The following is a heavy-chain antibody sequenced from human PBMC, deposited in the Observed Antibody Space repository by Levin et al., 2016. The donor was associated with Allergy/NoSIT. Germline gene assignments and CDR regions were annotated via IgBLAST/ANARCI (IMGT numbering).Heavy chain of an antibody. D-gene: IGHD5-18*01. CDR3: ARWDTAMVTDDY. V-gene: IGHV1-46*01. J-gene: IGHJ4*02. CDR2: INPSGGST. Sequence: WVRQAPGQGLEWMGIINPSGGSTSYAQKFQGRVTMTRDTSTSTVYMELSSLRSEDTAVYYCARWDTAMVTDDYWGQGTLVTVSS.